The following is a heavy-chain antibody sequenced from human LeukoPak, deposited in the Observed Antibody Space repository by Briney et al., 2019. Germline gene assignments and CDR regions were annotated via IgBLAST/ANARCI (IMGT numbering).Heavy chain of an antibody. Sequence: PGGSLRLSCAASGFSFSSYGMHWVRQAPGKGLEWVAVIWYDGSKKYYADSVKGRFSISGDNTNNALYLQMNSLRVEDTAVYYCVKNDGWFHLAQWGQGTLVTVSS. CDR3: VKNDGWFHLAQ. CDR1: GFSFSSYG. CDR2: IWYDGSKK. J-gene: IGHJ4*02. V-gene: IGHV3-33*03. D-gene: IGHD6-19*01.